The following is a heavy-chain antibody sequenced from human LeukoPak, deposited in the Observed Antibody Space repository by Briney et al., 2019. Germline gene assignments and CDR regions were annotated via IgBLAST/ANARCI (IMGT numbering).Heavy chain of an antibody. CDR2: IYPDDSDT. Sequence: GDSLKISCKTSGYIFTDYWIGWVRQVPGKGLEWMGIIYPDDSDTRYSPSFQGQVTISADKSTSTAYLQRSSLKASDTAMYYCARGAPIFYYFESWGQGTLVSVSA. V-gene: IGHV5-51*01. J-gene: IGHJ4*02. CDR3: ARGAPIFYYFES. CDR1: GYIFTDYW.